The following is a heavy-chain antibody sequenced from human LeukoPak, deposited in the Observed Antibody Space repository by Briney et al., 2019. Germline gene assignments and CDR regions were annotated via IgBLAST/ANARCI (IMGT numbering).Heavy chain of an antibody. CDR3: ASTGYCSSTSCPRPGRY. V-gene: IGHV4-34*01. D-gene: IGHD2-2*01. J-gene: IGHJ4*02. Sequence: SETLSLTCAVYGGSFSGYYWSWIRQPPRKGLEWIGEINHSGSTNYNPSLKSRVTISVDTSKNQFSLKLSSVTAADTAVYYCASTGYCSSTSCPRPGRYWGQGTLVTVSS. CDR2: INHSGST. CDR1: GGSFSGYY.